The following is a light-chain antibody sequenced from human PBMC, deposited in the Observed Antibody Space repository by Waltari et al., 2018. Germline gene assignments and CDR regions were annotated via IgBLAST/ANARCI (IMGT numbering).Light chain of an antibody. CDR2: QDT. Sequence: SYELTQPPSVSVSPGQTARIPCPGDKLGDKYTCWYQQKPGQSPVLVISQDTKRPSGIPERFSGSNSGNTATLTISGTQATDEADYYCQAWDSITVVFGGGTKLTVL. V-gene: IGLV3-1*01. CDR3: QAWDSITVV. CDR1: KLGDKY. J-gene: IGLJ2*01.